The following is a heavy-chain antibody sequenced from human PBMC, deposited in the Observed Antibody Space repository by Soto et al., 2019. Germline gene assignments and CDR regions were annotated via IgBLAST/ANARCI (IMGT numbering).Heavy chain of an antibody. CDR2: LNQNGREK. V-gene: IGHV3-7*01. CDR1: GFPFSIHW. J-gene: IGHJ4*02. Sequence: EMHLVESGGGLVQPGGSLRLSCAASGFPFSIHWMNWVRQAPGKGLEWVANLNQNGREKYYVDSVKGRFTISRDNAKNSLSLQMNSRRAEDTAVYYCAGGSYWGQGTLVSVSS. D-gene: IGHD3-10*01. CDR3: AGGSY.